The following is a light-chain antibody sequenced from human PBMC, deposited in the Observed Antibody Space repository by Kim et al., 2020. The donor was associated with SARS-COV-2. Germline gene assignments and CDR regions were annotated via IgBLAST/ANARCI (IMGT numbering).Light chain of an antibody. CDR3: CSFAGTYYV. CDR1: SSDVGGYNY. Sequence: PVQSVTTSCTGASSDVGGYNYVSWYQQHQDKAPKLMIYDDTKRPSGVPARFSGSKSGNTASLTISGLQAEDETDYYCCSFAGTYYVFGTGTKVTVL. V-gene: IGLV2-11*01. CDR2: DDT. J-gene: IGLJ1*01.